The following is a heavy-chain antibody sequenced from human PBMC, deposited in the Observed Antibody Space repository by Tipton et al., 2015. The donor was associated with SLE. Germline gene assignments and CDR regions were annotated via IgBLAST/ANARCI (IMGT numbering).Heavy chain of an antibody. D-gene: IGHD2-21*01. CDR2: ISYDGSNK. J-gene: IGHJ4*02. CDR1: GFTFSSYA. CDR3: ARDRAYCGGDCYGFDY. V-gene: IGHV3-30*04. Sequence: SLRLSCAASGFTFSSYAMHWVRQAPGKGLEWVAVISYDGSNKYYADSVKGRFTISRDNSKNTLYLQMNSLRAEDTAVYYCARDRAYCGGDCYGFDYWGQGALVTVSS.